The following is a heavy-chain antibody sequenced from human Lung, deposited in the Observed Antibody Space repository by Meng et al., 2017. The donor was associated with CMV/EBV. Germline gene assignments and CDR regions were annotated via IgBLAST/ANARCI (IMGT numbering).Heavy chain of an antibody. D-gene: IGHD1-1*01. CDR3: ARGGTSTCDP. V-gene: IGHV4-59*01. CDR2: IYYSGNT. CDR1: GGSIFNYY. Sequence: SETXSLTCTVSGGSIFNYYWSWIRQPPGKGLEWIGYIYYSGNTNYNPSLKSRVTISVDTSKDQFSLKLSSVTAADTAVYYCARGGTSTCDPWVQGTLVTVSS. J-gene: IGHJ5*02.